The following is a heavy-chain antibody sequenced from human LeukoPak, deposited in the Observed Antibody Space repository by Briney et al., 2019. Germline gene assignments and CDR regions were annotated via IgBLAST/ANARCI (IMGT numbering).Heavy chain of an antibody. D-gene: IGHD6-19*01. J-gene: IGHJ4*02. CDR1: GFTFSTYN. V-gene: IGHV3-21*01. CDR2: LSGGSSYI. CDR3: AGGRLGSSGWLSIDY. Sequence: GGALRISFAASGFTFSTYNMNRGRQAPGKGVEGGLSLSGGSSYIYYADSVKGRFTISRDNAKNSLYLQMNSLRREDTAVYYCAGGRLGSSGWLSIDYWGQGTLVTVSS.